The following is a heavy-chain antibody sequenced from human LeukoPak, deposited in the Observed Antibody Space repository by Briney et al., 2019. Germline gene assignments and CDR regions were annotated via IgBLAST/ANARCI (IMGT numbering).Heavy chain of an antibody. CDR2: IYPGDSDT. Sequence: GESLKISCMGSGYSFTTYWIGWVRQVPGKGLEWMGIIYPGDSDTTYSPSFQGQVTISADKSISTAYLQWSSLKASDTAMYYCARQSCCFHDSSGYSAFDIWGQGTLVTVSS. CDR1: GYSFTTYW. V-gene: IGHV5-51*01. CDR3: ARQSCCFHDSSGYSAFDI. J-gene: IGHJ3*02. D-gene: IGHD3-22*01.